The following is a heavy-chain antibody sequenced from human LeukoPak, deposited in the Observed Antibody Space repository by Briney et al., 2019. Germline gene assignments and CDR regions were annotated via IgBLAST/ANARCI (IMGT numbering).Heavy chain of an antibody. D-gene: IGHD3-16*01. CDR2: IRSDGRNK. V-gene: IGHV3-30*02. CDR3: AKLKINYYYYMDV. Sequence: GGSLRLSCAASGFTFSSYGMQFSSYGMHWGRQAPGQGLEWVAFIRSDGRNKYYADSVKGRFTISRDNTKNMLYLQMNSLRAEDTAVYYCAKLKINYYYYMDVWGKGTTVIVSS. J-gene: IGHJ6*03. CDR1: GFTFSSYGMQFSSYG.